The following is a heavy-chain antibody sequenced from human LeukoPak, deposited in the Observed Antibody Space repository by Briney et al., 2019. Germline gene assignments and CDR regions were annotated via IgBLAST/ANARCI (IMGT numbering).Heavy chain of an antibody. CDR1: GFTFSSYS. J-gene: IGHJ1*01. CDR3: ARDWPTIAAAGTIPEYFQH. V-gene: IGHV3-21*01. CDR2: ISSSSYI. D-gene: IGHD6-13*01. Sequence: GGSLRLSCAASGFTFSSYSMNWVRQAPGKGLEWVSSISSSSYIYYADSVKGRFTISRDNAKNSLYLQMNSLRAEDTAVYYCARDWPTIAAAGTIPEYFQHWGQGTLVTVSS.